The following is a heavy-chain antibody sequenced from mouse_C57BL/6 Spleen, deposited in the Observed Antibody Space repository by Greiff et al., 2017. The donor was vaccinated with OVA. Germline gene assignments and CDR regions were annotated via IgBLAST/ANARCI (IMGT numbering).Heavy chain of an antibody. D-gene: IGHD1-1*01. Sequence: EVQLQQSGPELVKPGASVKISCKASGYTFTDYYMNWVKQSPGKSLEWIGDINPNNGGTSYNQKFKGKATLTVDKSSSTAYMELRSLTSEDSAVYYCARGSSHYFDYWGQGTTLTVSS. CDR3: ARGSSHYFDY. CDR1: GYTFTDYY. J-gene: IGHJ2*01. CDR2: INPNNGGT. V-gene: IGHV1-26*01.